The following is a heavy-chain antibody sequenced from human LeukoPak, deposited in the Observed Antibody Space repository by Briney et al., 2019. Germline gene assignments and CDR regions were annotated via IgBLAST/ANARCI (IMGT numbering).Heavy chain of an antibody. D-gene: IGHD3-16*01. CDR3: TRTLGAVADSRYWFDP. CDR1: GYTFTGYF. V-gene: IGHV1-46*01. CDR2: VNPSGGGT. Sequence: ASVKVSCKASGYTFTGYFIHWVRQAPGQGLEWMGVVNPSGGGTSYSQMFQGRLTMTRDMSTSTVYMELSSLRSEDTAVYYCTRTLGAVADSRYWFDPWGQGTLVTVSS. J-gene: IGHJ5*02.